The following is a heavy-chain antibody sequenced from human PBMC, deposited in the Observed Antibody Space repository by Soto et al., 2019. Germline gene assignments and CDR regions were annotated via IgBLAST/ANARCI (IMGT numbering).Heavy chain of an antibody. CDR2: IILMFGTA. D-gene: IGHD3-10*01. CDR1: GGTSSSYA. CDR3: ARELEVYGSGSNPYSYYHAMDV. Sequence: QVQLVQSGAEVRKPGSSVKVSCKASGGTSSSYAISWVRQVPGQGLEWMGGIILMFGTANYAQKFQGRVTSAADKSTSTAYLELSRLRSEDTAVYFCARELEVYGSGSNPYSYYHAMDVWGQGTTVTVSS. V-gene: IGHV1-69*14. J-gene: IGHJ6*02.